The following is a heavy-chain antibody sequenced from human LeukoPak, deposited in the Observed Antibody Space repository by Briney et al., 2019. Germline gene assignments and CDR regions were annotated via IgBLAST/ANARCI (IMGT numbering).Heavy chain of an antibody. CDR1: GFTFSNYA. Sequence: GGFLRLSCAASGFTFSNYAMTWVRQAPGKGLEWVSSISGSGGSTYYADSVKGRFTVSRDNSKNTLYLQMNSLRADDTAVYYCAIVANSIVVPGTRNYWGQGTLVTVSS. D-gene: IGHD6-19*01. CDR3: AIVANSIVVPGTRNY. J-gene: IGHJ4*02. V-gene: IGHV3-23*01. CDR2: ISGSGGST.